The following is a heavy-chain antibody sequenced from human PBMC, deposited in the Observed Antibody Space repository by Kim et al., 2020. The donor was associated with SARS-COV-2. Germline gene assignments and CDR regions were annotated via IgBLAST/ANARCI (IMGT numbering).Heavy chain of an antibody. J-gene: IGHJ6*02. CDR1: GFTFSSYD. V-gene: IGHV3-13*01. Sequence: GGSLRLSCAASGFTFSSYDMHWVRQATGKGLEWVSAIGTAGDTYYPGSVKGRFTISRENAKNSLYLQMNSLRAGDTAVYYCARETCTDCSGGSCAHRRDCGMDVWGQGTTVTVSS. CDR3: ARETCTDCSGGSCAHRRDCGMDV. CDR2: IGTAGDT. D-gene: IGHD2-15*01.